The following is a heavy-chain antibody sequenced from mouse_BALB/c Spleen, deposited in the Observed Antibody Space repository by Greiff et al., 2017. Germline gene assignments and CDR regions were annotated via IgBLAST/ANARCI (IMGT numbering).Heavy chain of an antibody. J-gene: IGHJ1*01. Sequence: VKLVESGPGLVAPSQSLSITCTVSGFSLTGYGVNWVRQPPGKGLEWLGMIWGDGSTDYNSALKSRLSISKDNSKSQVFLKMNSLQTDDTARYYCAREVNLLLRALDVWGAGTTVTVSS. CDR1: GFSLTGYG. CDR2: IWGDGST. V-gene: IGHV2-6-7*01. CDR3: AREVNLLLRALDV. D-gene: IGHD1-1*01.